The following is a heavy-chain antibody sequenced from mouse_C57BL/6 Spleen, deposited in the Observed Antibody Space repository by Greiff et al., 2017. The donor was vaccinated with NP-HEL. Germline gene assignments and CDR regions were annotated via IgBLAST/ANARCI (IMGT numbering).Heavy chain of an antibody. J-gene: IGHJ2*01. D-gene: IGHD2-1*01. Sequence: VQLKQSVAELVRPGASVKLSCTASGFTFKNSYMHWVRQRPEQGLEWIGRIDPANGNTKYYSKFQVKATITADPSSNTAYLQLSSLTSEDTAIYYCARSVYYGSCVPYFDYWGQGTTLTVSS. CDR1: GFTFKNSY. CDR2: IDPANGNT. CDR3: ARSVYYGSCVPYFDY. V-gene: IGHV14-3*01.